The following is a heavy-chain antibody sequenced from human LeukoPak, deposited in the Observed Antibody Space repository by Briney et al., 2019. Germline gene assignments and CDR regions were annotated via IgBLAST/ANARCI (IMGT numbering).Heavy chain of an antibody. D-gene: IGHD1-26*01. J-gene: IGHJ6*03. Sequence: PGGSLRLSCTASGFTFSSSGMNWVRQAPGKGLEWVSFIGTNSRTTYYGDSVKGRFTISRDNAKNTLYLQMNSLRAEDTAVYYCAKGWDPSYYMDVWGKGTTVTVSS. CDR1: GFTFSSSG. V-gene: IGHV3-48*01. CDR3: AKGWDPSYYMDV. CDR2: IGTNSRTT.